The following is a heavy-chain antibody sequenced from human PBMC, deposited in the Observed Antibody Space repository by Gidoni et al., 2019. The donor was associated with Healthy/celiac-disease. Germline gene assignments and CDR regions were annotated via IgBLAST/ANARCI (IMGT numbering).Heavy chain of an antibody. CDR1: GGSISSGGYY. V-gene: IGHV4-31*03. CDR2: IYYSGST. Sequence: QVQLQESGPGLVKPSQTLSLTCTVSGGSISSGGYYWRWIRQHPGKGLEWIGYIYYSGSTYYNPSLKSRVTISVDTSKNQFSLKMSSVTAADTAVYYCARNTVTLNYGMDVWGQGTTVTVSS. J-gene: IGHJ6*02. CDR3: ARNTVTLNYGMDV. D-gene: IGHD4-17*01.